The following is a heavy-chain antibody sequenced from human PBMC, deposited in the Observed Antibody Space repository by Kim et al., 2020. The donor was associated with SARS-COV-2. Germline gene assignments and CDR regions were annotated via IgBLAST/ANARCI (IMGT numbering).Heavy chain of an antibody. CDR2: YDGSNK. V-gene: IGHV3-30*18. J-gene: IGHJ4*02. CDR3: AKELGD. D-gene: IGHD4-17*01. Sequence: YDGSNKYYADAVKGRFTISRDNSKNTLYLQMNSLRAEDTAVYYCAKELGDWGQGTLVTVSS.